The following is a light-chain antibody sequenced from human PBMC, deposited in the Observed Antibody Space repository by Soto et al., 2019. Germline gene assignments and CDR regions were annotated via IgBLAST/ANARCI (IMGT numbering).Light chain of an antibody. CDR1: ESVSSTY. V-gene: IGKV3-20*01. CDR2: GAS. CDR3: HQYNNWPLTWT. J-gene: IGKJ1*01. Sequence: EIVLTQSHGTLSLSPPEGASLXCRTSESVSSTYLAWYQQKPGQAPRLLIYGASSRATGIPDRFSGSGSGTEFTLTISSLQSEDFAVYYCHQYNNWPLTWTFGQGTKVDIK.